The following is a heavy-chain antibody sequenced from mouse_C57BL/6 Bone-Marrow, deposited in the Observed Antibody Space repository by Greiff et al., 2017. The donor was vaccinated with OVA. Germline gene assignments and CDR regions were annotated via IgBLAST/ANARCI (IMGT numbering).Heavy chain of an antibody. Sequence: DVQLVESGGGLVKPGGSLKLSCAASGFTFSSYAMSWVRQTPEKRLEWVATISDGGSYTYYPDNVKGRFTISRDNAKNNLYLQMSHLKSEDTAMYYCARGVSTDGGQGTSVTVSS. CDR3: ARGVSTD. J-gene: IGHJ4*01. CDR2: ISDGGSYT. D-gene: IGHD1-1*01. CDR1: GFTFSSYA. V-gene: IGHV5-4*01.